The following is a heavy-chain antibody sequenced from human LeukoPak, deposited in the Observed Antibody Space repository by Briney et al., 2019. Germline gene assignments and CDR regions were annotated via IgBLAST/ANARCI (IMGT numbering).Heavy chain of an antibody. CDR2: ISGSGGST. V-gene: IGHV3-23*01. CDR3: ARDVSQNWFDP. D-gene: IGHD3-3*02. Sequence: GGSLRLSCAASGFTFSSYAMSWVRQAPGRGLEWVSAISGSGGSTYYADSVKGRFTISRDNSKNTLYLQMNSLRAEDTAVYYCARDVSQNWFDPWGQGTLVTVSS. CDR1: GFTFSSYA. J-gene: IGHJ5*02.